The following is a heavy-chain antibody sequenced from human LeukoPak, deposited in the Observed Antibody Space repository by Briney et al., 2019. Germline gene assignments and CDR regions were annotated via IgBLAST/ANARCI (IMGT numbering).Heavy chain of an antibody. CDR1: GYTFTGYY. CDR2: INPNSGGT. V-gene: IGHV1-2*06. Sequence: ASVKVSCKASGYTFTGYYMHWVRQAPGQGLEWMGRINPNSGGTNYAQKFQGRVTMTRDTSISTAYMELSRLRSEDTAVYYCARGAWQWLVLRADAAFDYWGQGTLVTVSS. J-gene: IGHJ4*02. CDR3: ARGAWQWLVLRADAAFDY. D-gene: IGHD6-19*01.